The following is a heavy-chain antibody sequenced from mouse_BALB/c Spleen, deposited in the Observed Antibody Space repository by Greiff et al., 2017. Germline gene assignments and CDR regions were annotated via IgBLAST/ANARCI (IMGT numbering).Heavy chain of an antibody. CDR1: GYSITSDYA. Sequence: VQLQQSGPGLVKPSQSLSLTCTVTGYSITSDYAWNWIRQFPGNKLEWMGYISYSGSTSYNPSLKSRISITRDTSKNQFFLQLNSVTTEDTATYYCARRVRLLFDYWGQGTTLTVSS. V-gene: IGHV3-2*02. J-gene: IGHJ2*01. CDR2: ISYSGST. D-gene: IGHD2-14*01. CDR3: ARRVRLLFDY.